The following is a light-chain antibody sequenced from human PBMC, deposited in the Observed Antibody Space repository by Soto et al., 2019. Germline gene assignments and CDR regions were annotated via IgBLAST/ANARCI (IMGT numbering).Light chain of an antibody. CDR1: QNINTW. CDR2: KAS. J-gene: IGKJ1*01. V-gene: IGKV1-5*03. CDR3: QQYNNYFWA. Sequence: DIPMTQSPPTVSASVGDRVTITCWASQNINTWLAWYQQKPGKAPKLLILKASTLESGVPSRFSGSGSGTEFTLTISSLQPDDLGTYYCQQYNNYFWAFGQGTRVEIK.